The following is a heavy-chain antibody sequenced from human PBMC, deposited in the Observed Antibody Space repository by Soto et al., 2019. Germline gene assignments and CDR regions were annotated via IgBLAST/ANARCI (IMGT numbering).Heavy chain of an antibody. Sequence: QVQLQQWGAGLLKPSETLSLTCAVFGGSFSGYYWNWIRQPPGKGLEWIGEINHSGSTNYNPSLTSRVTISVDTSKNQFSLKLSSVTAADTAVYYFARGYGRSFDYWGQGTLFTVSS. CDR3: ARGYGRSFDY. V-gene: IGHV4-34*01. D-gene: IGHD3-10*01. CDR2: INHSGST. CDR1: GGSFSGYY. J-gene: IGHJ4*02.